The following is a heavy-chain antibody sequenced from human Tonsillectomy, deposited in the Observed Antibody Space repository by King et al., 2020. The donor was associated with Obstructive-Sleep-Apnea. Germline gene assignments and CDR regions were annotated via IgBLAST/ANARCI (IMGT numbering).Heavy chain of an antibody. Sequence: VQLQESGGGLVKPGGSLRLSCAASGFTFSSYNMNWVRQAPGKGLEWVSSISSSSGYKYYTDSVKGRFSISRDNAKNSLYLQMNSLRVEDSAVYYCATALAAAAPFDSWGQGTLVTVSS. V-gene: IGHV3-21*06. D-gene: IGHD6-13*01. J-gene: IGHJ4*02. CDR1: GFTFSSYN. CDR3: ATALAAAAPFDS. CDR2: ISSSSGYK.